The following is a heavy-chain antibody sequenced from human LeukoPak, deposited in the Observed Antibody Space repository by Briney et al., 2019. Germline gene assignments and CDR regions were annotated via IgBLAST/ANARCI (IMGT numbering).Heavy chain of an antibody. J-gene: IGHJ4*02. CDR3: ARSGVVAVLFPTDFDY. V-gene: IGHV3-21*01. CDR2: ISSSSTSI. CDR1: GFTFSDYG. D-gene: IGHD3-10*01. Sequence: GGSLRLSCAASGFTFSDYGMSCVRQAPGKGLEWVSFISSSSTSIYYADSVKGRFTISRDNAGSSLFLRMNSLRDEDTAVYYCARSGVVAVLFPTDFDYWGQGALVTVSS.